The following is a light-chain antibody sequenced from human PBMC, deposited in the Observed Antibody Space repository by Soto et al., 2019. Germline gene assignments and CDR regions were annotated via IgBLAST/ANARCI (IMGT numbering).Light chain of an antibody. CDR2: GAS. V-gene: IGKV3-20*01. Sequence: EIVLTQSPGTLSLSPGERATLSCRASQSVSSSYLAWYQQKPGQAPRLLIYGASSRPTGIPDRFSGSGSGTDFTLTISRLEHEDLAVYYCKQYGSSPPITFGQGTRLEIK. CDR1: QSVSSSY. J-gene: IGKJ5*01. CDR3: KQYGSSPPIT.